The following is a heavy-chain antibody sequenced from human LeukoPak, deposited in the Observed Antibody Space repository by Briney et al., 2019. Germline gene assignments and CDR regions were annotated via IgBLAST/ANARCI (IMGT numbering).Heavy chain of an antibody. V-gene: IGHV3-9*03. CDR1: GFTFSSYS. D-gene: IGHD6-13*01. CDR2: ISWNSGSI. CDR3: AKASRGSSSDYFDY. J-gene: IGHJ4*02. Sequence: GGSLRLSCAASGFTFSSYSMNWVRQAPGKGLEWVSGISWNSGSIGYADSVKGRFTISRDNAKNSLYLQMNSLRAEDMALYYCAKASRGSSSDYFDYWGQGTLVTVSS.